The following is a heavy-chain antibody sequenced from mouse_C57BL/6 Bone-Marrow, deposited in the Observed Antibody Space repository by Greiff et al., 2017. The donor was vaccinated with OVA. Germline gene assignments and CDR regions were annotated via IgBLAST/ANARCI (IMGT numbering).Heavy chain of an antibody. Sequence: QVHVKQPGAELVRPGSSVKLSCKASGYTFTSYWMDWVKQRPGQGLEWIGNIYPSDSETHYNQKFKDKATLTVDKSSSTAYMQLSSLTSEDSAVYYCARRSRGFDYWGQGTTLTVSS. V-gene: IGHV1-61*01. CDR3: ARRSRGFDY. J-gene: IGHJ2*01. CDR2: IYPSDSET. CDR1: GYTFTSYW.